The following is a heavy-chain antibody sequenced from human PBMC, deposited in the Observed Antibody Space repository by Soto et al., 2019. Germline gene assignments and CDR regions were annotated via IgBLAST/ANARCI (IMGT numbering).Heavy chain of an antibody. CDR3: AASPPYYYGSGSYYAFDP. CDR2: IVVGSGNT. D-gene: IGHD3-10*01. Sequence: ASVKVSCKASGFTFTSSAVQWVRQARGQRLEWIGWIVVGSGNTNYAQKFQERVTITRDMSTSTAYMELSSLRSEDTALYYCAASPPYYYGSGSYYAFDPWGQGTLVTVSS. V-gene: IGHV1-58*01. J-gene: IGHJ5*02. CDR1: GFTFTSSA.